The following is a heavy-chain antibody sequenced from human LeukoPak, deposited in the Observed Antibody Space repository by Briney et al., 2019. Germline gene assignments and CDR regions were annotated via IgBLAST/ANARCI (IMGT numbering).Heavy chain of an antibody. D-gene: IGHD3-22*01. V-gene: IGHV1-69*05. CDR3: GGDDSSGYYTPLSS. CDR1: GGTFSSYP. J-gene: IGHJ5*02. Sequence: GASVKVSCKASGGTFSSYPISWVRQAPGQGLEWMGRIIPIFGTANYAQKFQGRVTITTDESTSTAYMELSSLRSEDTAVYYCGGDDSSGYYTPLSSWGQGTLVTVST. CDR2: IIPIFGTA.